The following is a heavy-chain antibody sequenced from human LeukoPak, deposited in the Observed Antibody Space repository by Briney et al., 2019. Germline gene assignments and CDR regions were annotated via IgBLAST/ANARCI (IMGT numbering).Heavy chain of an antibody. V-gene: IGHV1-18*01. J-gene: IGHJ4*02. CDR2: ISAYNGNT. CDR3: ARDILVGATNGFDY. Sequence: ASVKVSCKASGYTFTSYGISWVRQAPGQGLEWMGWISAYNGNTNYAQKLQGRVTMTTDTSTSTAYMELRSLRSDDTAAYYCARDILVGATNGFDYWGQGTLVTVSS. CDR1: GYTFTSYG. D-gene: IGHD1-26*01.